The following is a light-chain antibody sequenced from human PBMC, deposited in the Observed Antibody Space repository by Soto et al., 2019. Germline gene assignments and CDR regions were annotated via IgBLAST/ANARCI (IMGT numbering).Light chain of an antibody. Sequence: IVLTQSPGTLSLSPGERVTLSCRASQSVTTRLAWYQHKPGQPPRLLIYDTSNRATGIPARFSGSRSGTDFTLTISSLEPEDFGLYFCHQRNKFGQGTRLEIK. CDR2: DTS. CDR3: HQRNK. J-gene: IGKJ5*01. CDR1: QSVTTR. V-gene: IGKV3-11*01.